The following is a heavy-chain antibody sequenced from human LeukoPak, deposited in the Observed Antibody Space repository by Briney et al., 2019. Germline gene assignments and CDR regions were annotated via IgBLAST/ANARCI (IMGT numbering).Heavy chain of an antibody. J-gene: IGHJ5*02. D-gene: IGHD6-19*01. CDR1: GFTFTSYD. Sequence: ASVKVSCKASGFTFTSYDINWVRQATGQGLEWMGWMNPNSGNTGYAQKFQGRVTMTRNTSISTAYMELSSLRSEDTAVYYCARDGAVAGGFVVVNWFDPWGQGTLVTVSS. CDR2: MNPNSGNT. CDR3: ARDGAVAGGFVVVNWFDP. V-gene: IGHV1-8*01.